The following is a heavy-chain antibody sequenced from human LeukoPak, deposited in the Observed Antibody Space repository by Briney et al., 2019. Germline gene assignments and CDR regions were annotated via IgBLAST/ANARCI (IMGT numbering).Heavy chain of an antibody. CDR2: IDPSSTYI. CDR1: GFTFRSYS. D-gene: IGHD6-6*01. V-gene: IGHV3-21*01. Sequence: KSGGSLRLSCAASGFTFRSYSMNWVRQAPGKGLEWVSAIDPSSTYIYYADSVKGRFTISRDNAENSLYLQMNSLRVEDTAVYYCAKDQVWYSSSSIYYYYMDVWGKGTTVTVSS. J-gene: IGHJ6*03. CDR3: AKDQVWYSSSSIYYYYMDV.